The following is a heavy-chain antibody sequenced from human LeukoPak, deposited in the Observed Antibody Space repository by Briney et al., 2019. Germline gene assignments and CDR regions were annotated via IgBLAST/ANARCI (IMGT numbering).Heavy chain of an antibody. Sequence: PGGSLRLSCAASGFTLSKSWMSWVRQVPGKGLAWVANIKYDGSEEYYVDSVKGRFTISRDNAKNSLYLQMNSLRGEDTAVYYCAKVHEQSSAWSDWGQGTLVTVSS. CDR1: GFTLSKSW. CDR3: AKVHEQSSAWSD. V-gene: IGHV3-7*01. CDR2: IKYDGSEE. D-gene: IGHD6-13*01. J-gene: IGHJ4*02.